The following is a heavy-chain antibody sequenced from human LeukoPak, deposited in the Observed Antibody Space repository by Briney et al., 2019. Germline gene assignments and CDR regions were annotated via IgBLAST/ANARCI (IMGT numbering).Heavy chain of an antibody. V-gene: IGHV4-4*07. J-gene: IGHJ4*02. CDR2: IYTSGST. D-gene: IGHD6-19*01. CDR1: GGSLSSYY. Sequence: SETLSLTCTVSGGSLSSYYWSWLRQPAGKGLEWIGRIYTSGSTNYNPSLKSRVTMSVDTSKNQFSLKLSSVTAADTAVYYCARDAIAVADSYYFDYWGQGTLVTVSS. CDR3: ARDAIAVADSYYFDY.